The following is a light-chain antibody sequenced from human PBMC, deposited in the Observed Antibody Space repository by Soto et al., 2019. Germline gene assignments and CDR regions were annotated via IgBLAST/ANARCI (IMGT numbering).Light chain of an antibody. CDR1: KFGTKN. V-gene: IGLV3-9*01. CDR2: RDI. CDR3: QVWDSTTYV. J-gene: IGLJ1*01. Sequence: SYELTQPLSVSVALGQTARITCGGTKFGTKNVHWYQQKPGQAPVLVISRDINRPSGIPERFSGSNSGNTATLTISRAQAGDEADYYCQVWDSTTYVFGTGTKLTVL.